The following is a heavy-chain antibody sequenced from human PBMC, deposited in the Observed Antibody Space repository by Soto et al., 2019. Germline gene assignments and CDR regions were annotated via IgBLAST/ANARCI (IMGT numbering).Heavy chain of an antibody. CDR2: MNPNSGNT. Sequence: ASVKVSCKASGYTFGNNDISWVRQATGQGLEWMGWMNPNSGNTGYAQRFQGRVSMTRNTSITTAYLELSSLRSDDTAIYYCARMATSGTLNWFDPWGQGTLVTVSS. CDR3: ARMATSGTLNWFDP. J-gene: IGHJ5*02. V-gene: IGHV1-8*01. CDR1: GYTFGNND.